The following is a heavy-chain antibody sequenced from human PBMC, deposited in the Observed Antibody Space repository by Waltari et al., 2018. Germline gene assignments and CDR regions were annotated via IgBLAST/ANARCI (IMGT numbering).Heavy chain of an antibody. CDR1: GGSFSGYY. Sequence: QVQLQQWGAGLLKPSETLSLTCAVYGGSFSGYYWSWIRQPPGKGLGWIGEINHSGSTNYNPSLKSRVTISVDTSKNQFSLKLSSVTAADTAVYYCARESGYYDYVWGSYRYTSYYFDYWGQGTLVTVSS. CDR3: ARESGYYDYVWGSYRYTSYYFDY. V-gene: IGHV4-34*01. CDR2: INHSGST. D-gene: IGHD3-16*02. J-gene: IGHJ4*02.